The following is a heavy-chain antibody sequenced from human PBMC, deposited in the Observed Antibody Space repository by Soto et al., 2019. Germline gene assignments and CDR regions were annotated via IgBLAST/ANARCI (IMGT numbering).Heavy chain of an antibody. Sequence: QVQLVQSGAEVKKPGASVKVSCKASGYTFTSYGISWVRQAPGQGLEWMGWISAYNGNTNYAQKLQGRVTMTTDTSTRTAYMELRSLRSDDTAVYYCARVVRGVTYYYYYYMDVWGKGTTVTVSS. V-gene: IGHV1-18*01. J-gene: IGHJ6*03. CDR2: ISAYNGNT. CDR3: ARVVRGVTYYYYYYMDV. D-gene: IGHD3-10*01. CDR1: GYTFTSYG.